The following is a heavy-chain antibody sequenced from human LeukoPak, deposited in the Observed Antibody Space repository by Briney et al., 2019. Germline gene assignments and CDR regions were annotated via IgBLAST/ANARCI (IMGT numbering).Heavy chain of an antibody. J-gene: IGHJ4*02. Sequence: ASVKVSCKASGYTFTGYYMHWVRQAPGQGLEWMGWINPNSGGTNHAQKFQGRVTMTRDTSISTAYMELSRLRSDDTAVYYCATHTMVRGVIFDYWGQGTLVTVSS. D-gene: IGHD3-10*01. CDR2: INPNSGGT. CDR3: ATHTMVRGVIFDY. CDR1: GYTFTGYY. V-gene: IGHV1-2*02.